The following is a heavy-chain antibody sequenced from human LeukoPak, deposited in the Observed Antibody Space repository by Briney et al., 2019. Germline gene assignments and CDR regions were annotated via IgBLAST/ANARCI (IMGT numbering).Heavy chain of an antibody. D-gene: IGHD1-20*01. CDR2: IYTSGST. J-gene: IGHJ3*02. V-gene: IGHV4-61*02. Sequence: SETLSLTCTVSGGSISSGSYYWRWIRQPAGKGLEWIGRIYTSGSTNYNPSLKSRVTISVDTSKNQFSLKLSSVPAADTAVYYCARAWYNWNDGLFDIWGQGTMVTVSS. CDR1: GGSISSGSYY. CDR3: ARAWYNWNDGLFDI.